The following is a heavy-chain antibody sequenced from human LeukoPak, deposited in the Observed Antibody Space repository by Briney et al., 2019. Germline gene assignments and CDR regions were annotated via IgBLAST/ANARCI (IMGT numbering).Heavy chain of an antibody. V-gene: IGHV3-7*01. J-gene: IGHJ4*02. CDR2: MKGDGSHI. CDR3: ARLFGGVTTFDY. CDR1: GFTFGNFW. D-gene: IGHD2-8*02. Sequence: GGSLRLSCAASGFTFGNFWMSWVRQAPGRGLQWVASMKGDGSHIYYVDSVKGRFTISRDNARNSLYLQMNSLRAEDTAVYYCARLFGGVTTFDYWGQGALVTVSS.